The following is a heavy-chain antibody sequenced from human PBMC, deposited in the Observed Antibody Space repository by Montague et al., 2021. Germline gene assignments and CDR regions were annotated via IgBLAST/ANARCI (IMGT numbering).Heavy chain of an antibody. V-gene: IGHV3-23*01. Sequence: SRSLSFSASGFTFSSYAMSWVRQAPGKGLEWVSAISGSGGSTYYADSVKGRFTISRDNSKNTLYLQMNSLRAEDTVVYYCANRPDITVVTLGGQGTLVTVSS. CDR1: GFTFSSYA. J-gene: IGHJ4*02. CDR2: ISGSGGST. D-gene: IGHD4-23*01. CDR3: ANRPDITVVTL.